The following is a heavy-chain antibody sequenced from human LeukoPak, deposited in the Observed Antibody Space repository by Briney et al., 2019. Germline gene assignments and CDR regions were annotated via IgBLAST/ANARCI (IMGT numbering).Heavy chain of an antibody. CDR1: GYSISSNYY. CDR3: AREKAYCSGGSCYFSAYNWFDP. D-gene: IGHD2-15*01. CDR2: INHSGST. Sequence: SETLSLTCTVSGYSISSNYYWGWIRQPPGKGLEWIGEINHSGSTNYNPSLKSRVTISVDTSKNQFSLKLSSVTAADTAVYYCAREKAYCSGGSCYFSAYNWFDPWGQGTLVTVSS. J-gene: IGHJ5*02. V-gene: IGHV4-38-2*02.